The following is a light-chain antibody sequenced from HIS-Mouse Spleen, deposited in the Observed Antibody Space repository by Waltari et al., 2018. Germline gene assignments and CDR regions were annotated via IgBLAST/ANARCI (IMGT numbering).Light chain of an antibody. J-gene: IGLJ1*01. CDR2: EVS. Sequence: SALTQPHVAPGSPGQPVSISCTGTTTDVGGYNYLSSYQQHPGQATKLMIYEVSKRPSRVPDRFSGSKSGNTASLTVSGLQAEDEADYYCSSYASSNTYYVFGTGTKVTVL. CDR3: SSYASSNTYYV. CDR1: TTDVGGYNY. V-gene: IGLV2-8*01.